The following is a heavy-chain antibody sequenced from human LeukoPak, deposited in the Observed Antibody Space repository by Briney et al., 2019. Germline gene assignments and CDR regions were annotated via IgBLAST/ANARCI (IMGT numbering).Heavy chain of an antibody. V-gene: IGHV3-7*01. CDR2: IKSDGSEK. CDR1: GMTFSSHW. D-gene: IGHD3-10*01. Sequence: PGGSLRLSCAASGMTFSSHWMSWVRQAPGKGLEWVANIKSDGSEKYYLDSVKGRFTISRDNAKNSLYLQMNSLRAEDTAVYYCARSAPTVRGVIESIYMDVWGKGTTVTVSS. J-gene: IGHJ6*03. CDR3: ARSAPTVRGVIESIYMDV.